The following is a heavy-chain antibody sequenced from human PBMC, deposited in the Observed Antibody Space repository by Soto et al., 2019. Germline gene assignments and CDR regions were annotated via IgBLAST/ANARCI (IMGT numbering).Heavy chain of an antibody. CDR3: AKDRDSSGWHRGYYFDY. CDR1: GFTFSSYA. J-gene: IGHJ4*02. V-gene: IGHV3-23*01. D-gene: IGHD6-19*01. Sequence: EVQLLESGGGLVQPGGSLRLSCAASGFTFSSYAMSWVRQAPGKGLEWVSAISGSGGSTYYADSVKGRFTISRDNSKNTLYLQMNSRRAEDTAVYYCAKDRDSSGWHRGYYFDYWGQGTLVTVSS. CDR2: ISGSGGST.